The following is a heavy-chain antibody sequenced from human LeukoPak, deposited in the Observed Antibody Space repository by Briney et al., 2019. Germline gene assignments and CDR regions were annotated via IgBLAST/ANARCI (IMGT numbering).Heavy chain of an antibody. CDR3: AKGHTYYYDSSGHDDAFDI. Sequence: PGGSLRLSCAASGFTFDDYAMHWVRQAPGKGLEWVSGISWNSGSIGCADSVKGRFTISRDNAKNSLYLQMNSLRAEDTALYYCAKGHTYYYDSSGHDDAFDIWGQGTMVTVSS. CDR1: GFTFDDYA. D-gene: IGHD3-22*01. CDR2: ISWNSGSI. V-gene: IGHV3-9*01. J-gene: IGHJ3*02.